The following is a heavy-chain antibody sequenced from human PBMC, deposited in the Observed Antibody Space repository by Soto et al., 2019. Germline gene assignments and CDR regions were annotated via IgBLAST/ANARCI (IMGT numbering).Heavy chain of an antibody. J-gene: IGHJ6*02. D-gene: IGHD6-6*01. CDR3: ARERDSVEYSSWPYYYYGMDV. V-gene: IGHV3-30-3*01. CDR2: ISYDGSNK. CDR1: GFTFSSYA. Sequence: GGSLRLSCAASGFTFSSYAMHWVRQAPGKGLEWVAVISYDGSNKYYADSVKGRFTISRDNSKNTLYLQMNSLRAEDTAVYYCARERDSVEYSSWPYYYYGMDVWGQGTTVTVSS.